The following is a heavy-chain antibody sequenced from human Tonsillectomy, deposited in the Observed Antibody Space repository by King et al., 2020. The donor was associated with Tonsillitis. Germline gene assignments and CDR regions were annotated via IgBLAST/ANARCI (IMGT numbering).Heavy chain of an antibody. Sequence: QLVQSGAEVKKPGASVRVSCKASGYTFSDYYMHWVRQAPGQGLEWMGWINPNKGGTNYAHKFQGGVTMTRDTSISTAYMEMSRLRCDDTAVYFCARGTYFDFWSGYYENIESFDYWGQGTLVSVSS. J-gene: IGHJ4*02. V-gene: IGHV1-2*02. CDR2: INPNKGGT. CDR3: ARGTYFDFWSGYYENIESFDY. CDR1: GYTFSDYY. D-gene: IGHD3-3*01.